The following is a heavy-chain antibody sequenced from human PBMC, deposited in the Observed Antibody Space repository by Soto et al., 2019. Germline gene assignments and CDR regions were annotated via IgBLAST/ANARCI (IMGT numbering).Heavy chain of an antibody. Sequence: SETLSLTCTVSGGSISGDYYWNWLRPAPGKGLEWIGYVYHTGSTYHNPSLKSRGSISVDTSNNQFSLKLSSVTAADTAVYFCAREPYDITGHLIDSGGQGMPVTVSS. J-gene: IGHJ1*01. D-gene: IGHD3-22*01. CDR2: VYHTGST. V-gene: IGHV4-30-4*01. CDR3: AREPYDITGHLIDS. CDR1: GGSISGDYY.